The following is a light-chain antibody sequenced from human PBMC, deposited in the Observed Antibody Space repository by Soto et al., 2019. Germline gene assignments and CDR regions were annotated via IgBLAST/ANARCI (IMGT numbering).Light chain of an antibody. CDR3: AAWDDSLNGVV. V-gene: IGLV1-44*01. Sequence: QSVLTQPPSASGTPGQRVTISCSGSSSNIGSNTVNWYQQLPGTAPKLLIYSNNQRPSGVPDRFSGSKSGTSASLAISWLQSEDEAAYYCAAWDDSLNGVVFGGGTKLTVL. CDR1: SSNIGSNT. J-gene: IGLJ2*01. CDR2: SNN.